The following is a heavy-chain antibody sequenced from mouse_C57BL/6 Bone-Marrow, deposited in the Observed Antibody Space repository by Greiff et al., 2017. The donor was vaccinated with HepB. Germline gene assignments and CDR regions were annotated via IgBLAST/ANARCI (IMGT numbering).Heavy chain of an antibody. CDR2: IHPSDSDT. Sequence: VQLQQPGAELVKPGASVKVSCKASGYTFTSYWMHWVKQRPGQGLEWIGRIHPSDSDTNYNQKFKGKATLTVDKSSSTAYMQLSTLTSEDSAVYYSAIPLSYSSSSPWYFAVWGTRTPVTPSS. CDR1: GYTFTSYW. J-gene: IGHJ1*03. CDR3: AIPLSYSSSSPWYFAV. D-gene: IGHD1-1*01. V-gene: IGHV1-74*01.